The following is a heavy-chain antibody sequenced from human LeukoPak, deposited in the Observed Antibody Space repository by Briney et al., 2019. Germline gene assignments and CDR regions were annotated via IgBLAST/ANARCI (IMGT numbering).Heavy chain of an antibody. CDR1: GGSISSYY. D-gene: IGHD3-22*01. J-gene: IGHJ4*02. CDR3: ARDYYDSSGYYLDY. CDR2: IYTSGST. Sequence: SSETLSLTCTVSGGSISSYYWSWIRQPAGKGLEWIGRIYTSGSTNYNPSLKSRVTISVDTSKNQFSLKLSSVTATDTAVYYCARDYYDSSGYYLDYWGQGTLVTVSS. V-gene: IGHV4-4*07.